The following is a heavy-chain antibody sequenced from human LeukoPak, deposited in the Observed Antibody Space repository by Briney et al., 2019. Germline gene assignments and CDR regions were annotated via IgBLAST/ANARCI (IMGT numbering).Heavy chain of an antibody. Sequence: GGSLRLSCAASGFTFSSYAMSWVRQAPGKGLEWVSAISGSGGSTYYADSVKGRFTISRDNSKNTLYLQMNSLRAEDTAVYYCAKGQYGSGSYYSPNWFDPWGQGTLVTVSS. D-gene: IGHD3-10*01. CDR3: AKGQYGSGSYYSPNWFDP. J-gene: IGHJ5*02. V-gene: IGHV3-23*01. CDR1: GFTFSSYA. CDR2: ISGSGGST.